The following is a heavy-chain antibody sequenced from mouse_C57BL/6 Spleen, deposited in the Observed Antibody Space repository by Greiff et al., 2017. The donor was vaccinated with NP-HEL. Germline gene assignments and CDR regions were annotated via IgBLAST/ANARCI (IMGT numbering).Heavy chain of an antibody. CDR1: GYTFTSYT. Sequence: VQLVESGAELARPGASVKMSCKASGYTFTSYTMHWVKQRPGQGLEWIGYINPSSGYTKYNQKFKDKATLTADKSSSTAYMQLSSLTSEDSAVYYCARFSYDYDGAYWGQGTLVTVSA. J-gene: IGHJ3*01. D-gene: IGHD2-4*01. CDR2: INPSSGYT. V-gene: IGHV1-4*01. CDR3: ARFSYDYDGAY.